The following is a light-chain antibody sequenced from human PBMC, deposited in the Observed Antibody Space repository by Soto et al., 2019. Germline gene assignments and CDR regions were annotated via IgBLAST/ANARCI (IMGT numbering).Light chain of an antibody. CDR2: AAS. CDR1: QNSNNY. V-gene: IGKV1-39*01. Sequence: DIQGTRCASALSASVVDRLTITGLASQNSNNYLNWYLQKPGKAPQLLIYAASRLQSGVPSRFSGSGSGTDFTLTISSLQPEDFATYYCQQSYSTPRTFGQGTKVEIK. J-gene: IGKJ1*01. CDR3: QQSYSTPRT.